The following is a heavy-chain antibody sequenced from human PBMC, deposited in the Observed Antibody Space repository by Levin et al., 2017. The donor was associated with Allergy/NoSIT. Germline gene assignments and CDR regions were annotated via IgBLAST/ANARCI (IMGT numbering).Heavy chain of an antibody. J-gene: IGHJ6*02. Sequence: GESLKISCAASGFTFSSYAMHWVRQAPGKGLEWVAVISYDGSNKYYADSVKGRFTISRDNSKNTLYLQMNSLRAEDTAVYYCARDQVRYDILPSFMDVWGQGTTVTVSS. V-gene: IGHV3-30-3*01. CDR2: ISYDGSNK. CDR1: GFTFSSYA. D-gene: IGHD3-9*01. CDR3: ARDQVRYDILPSFMDV.